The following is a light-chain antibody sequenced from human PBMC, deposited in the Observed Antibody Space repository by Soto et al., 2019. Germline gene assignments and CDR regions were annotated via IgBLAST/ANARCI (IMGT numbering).Light chain of an antibody. Sequence: EIVLTQSPGTLSLSPGERATLSCRASQSINNRYLAWYQQKPGQAPRLLIYAASNRATGIPDRFSGSGSGTDFTLTISRLEPEDFAVYYCQQFGSSPGFTFGPGTKVDIK. CDR1: QSINNRY. V-gene: IGKV3-20*01. J-gene: IGKJ3*01. CDR3: QQFGSSPGFT. CDR2: AAS.